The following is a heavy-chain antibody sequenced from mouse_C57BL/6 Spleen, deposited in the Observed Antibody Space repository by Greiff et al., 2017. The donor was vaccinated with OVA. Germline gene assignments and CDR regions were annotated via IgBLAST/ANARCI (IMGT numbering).Heavy chain of an antibody. V-gene: IGHV1-53*01. Sequence: QVQLQQPGTELVKPGASVKLSCKASGYTFTSYWMHWVKQRPGQGLEWIGNINPSNGGTNYNEKFKSKATLTVEKSSSTAYMQLSSLTSEDSAVYYCARYGYSSRPYWYFDVWGTGTTVTVSS. CDR1: GYTFTSYW. J-gene: IGHJ1*03. CDR3: ARYGYSSRPYWYFDV. D-gene: IGHD1-1*01. CDR2: INPSNGGT.